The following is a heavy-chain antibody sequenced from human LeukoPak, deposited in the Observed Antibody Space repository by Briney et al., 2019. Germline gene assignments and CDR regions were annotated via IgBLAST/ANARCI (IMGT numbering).Heavy chain of an antibody. CDR2: IKKDGSDK. V-gene: IGHV3-7*01. CDR1: GFAFNIYC. J-gene: IGHJ3*01. D-gene: IGHD3-10*01. CDR3: VSLKVSTVRDSFDL. Sequence: GGSLRLSCSASGFAFNIYCMTWVAQAPGKGLEGGANIKKDGSDKHYVDSVRGRFTVSRDNAKSSLYLQMNRLRADDTAVYYCVSLKVSTVRDSFDLWGRGTMVTVSS.